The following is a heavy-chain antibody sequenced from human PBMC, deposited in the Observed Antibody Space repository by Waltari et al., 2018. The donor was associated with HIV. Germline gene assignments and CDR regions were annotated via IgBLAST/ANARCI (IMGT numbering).Heavy chain of an antibody. Sequence: QVQLVESGGGVVQPGRSLRLSCAASGFTFSNFGMYWVRQAPGMGLEWVSIGWYDGSNKDYPDSVKGRFIISRDNSQNTLYLQMNSLRAEDSAVYYCARLGGDTSGNWGYFDYWGQGTLVTVSS. CDR2: GWYDGSNK. CDR3: ARLGGDTSGNWGYFDY. V-gene: IGHV3-33*01. J-gene: IGHJ4*02. CDR1: GFTFSNFG. D-gene: IGHD3-22*01.